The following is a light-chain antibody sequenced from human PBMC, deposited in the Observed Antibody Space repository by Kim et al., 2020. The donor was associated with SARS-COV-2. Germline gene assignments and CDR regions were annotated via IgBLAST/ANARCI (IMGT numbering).Light chain of an antibody. J-gene: IGLJ1*01. CDR1: SLRSYY. CDR3: NSRDSSGNHS. CDR2: GKN. V-gene: IGLV3-19*01. Sequence: VTLGQTGRITCQGDSLRSYYASWYQQKPGQAPVLVIYGKNNRPSGIPDRFSGSSSGNTASLTITGAQAEDEADYYCNSRDSSGNHSFGTGTKVTVL.